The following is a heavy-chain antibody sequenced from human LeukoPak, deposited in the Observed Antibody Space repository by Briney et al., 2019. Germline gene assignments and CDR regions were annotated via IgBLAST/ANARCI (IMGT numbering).Heavy chain of an antibody. CDR1: GGSFSGYY. J-gene: IGHJ4*02. CDR3: AVGRAVAGTNFDY. Sequence: PSETLSLTCAVYGGSFSGYYWSWISQPPGKGLEWIGEINHSGSTNYNPSLKSRVTIPVDTSKNQFSLKLSSVTAADMAVYYCAVGRAVAGTNFDYWGQGTLVTVSS. V-gene: IGHV4-34*01. D-gene: IGHD6-19*01. CDR2: INHSGST.